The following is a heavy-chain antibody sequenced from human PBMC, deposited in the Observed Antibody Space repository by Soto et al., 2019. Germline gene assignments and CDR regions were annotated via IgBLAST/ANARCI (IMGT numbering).Heavy chain of an antibody. V-gene: IGHV4-4*02. J-gene: IGHJ4*02. CDR1: GGSISSSNW. CDR3: AREGDGSRSSWQTRAPFDY. Sequence: QVQLQESGPGLVKPSGTLSLTCAVSGGSISSSNWWSWVRQPPGKGLEWIGEIYHSGSTNYNPSLKSRVTISVDKSKNQFSLKLSSVTAADTALYYCAREGDGSRSSWQTRAPFDYWGQGTLVTVSS. CDR2: IYHSGST. D-gene: IGHD6-13*01.